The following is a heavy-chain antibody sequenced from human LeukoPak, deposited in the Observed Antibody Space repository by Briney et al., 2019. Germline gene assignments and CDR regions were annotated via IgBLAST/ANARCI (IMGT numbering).Heavy chain of an antibody. CDR3: ARAISLSRGSGSADFDY. CDR2: INPNSGGT. D-gene: IGHD3-10*01. Sequence: ASVKVSCKASGYTFTGYYMHWVRQAPGQGPEWMGWINPNSGGTNYAQKFQGRVTMTRDTSISTAYMELSRLRSDDTAVYYCARAISLSRGSGSADFDYWGQGTLVTVSS. CDR1: GYTFTGYY. V-gene: IGHV1-2*02. J-gene: IGHJ4*02.